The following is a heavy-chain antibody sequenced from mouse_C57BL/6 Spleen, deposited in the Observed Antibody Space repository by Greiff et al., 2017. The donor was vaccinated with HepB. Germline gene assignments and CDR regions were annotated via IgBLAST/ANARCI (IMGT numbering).Heavy chain of an antibody. CDR1: GYTFTSYT. V-gene: IGHV1-4*01. J-gene: IGHJ3*01. CDR2: INPSSGYT. Sequence: QVQLQQSGAELARPGASVKMSCKASGYTFTSYTMHWVKQRPGQGLEWIGYINPSSGYTKYNQKFKDKATLTADKSSSTAYMQLSSLTSEESAVYYCANWDEGFAYWGQGTLVTVSA. D-gene: IGHD4-1*01. CDR3: ANWDEGFAY.